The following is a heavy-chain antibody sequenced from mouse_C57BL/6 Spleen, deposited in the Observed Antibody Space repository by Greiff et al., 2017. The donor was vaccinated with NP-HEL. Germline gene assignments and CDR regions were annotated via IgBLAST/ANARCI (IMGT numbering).Heavy chain of an antibody. Sequence: QVQLQQPGAELVKPGASVKLSCKASGYTFTSYWMHWVKQRPGQGLEWIGMLHPPRGSPHSTAPFTSKATLTVDTSSSTAYMQLSSLTSEDSAVYYCARPGPYYAMDYWGQGTSVTVSS. CDR2: LHPPRGSP. V-gene: IGHV1-64*01. CDR1: GYTFTSYW. J-gene: IGHJ4*01. D-gene: IGHD4-1*01. CDR3: ARPGPYYAMDY.